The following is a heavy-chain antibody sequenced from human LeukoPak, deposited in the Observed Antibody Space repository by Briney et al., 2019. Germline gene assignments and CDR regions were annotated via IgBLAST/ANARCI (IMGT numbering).Heavy chain of an antibody. D-gene: IGHD5-18*01. V-gene: IGHV4-34*01. CDR1: GGSFSGYY. Sequence: SETLSLTCAVYGGSFSGYYWSWIRQPPGKGLEWIGEINHSGGTNYNPSLKSRVTISVDTSKNQFSLKLSSVTAADTAVYYCARGLRGYSYGYHYWGQGTLVTVSS. CDR3: ARGLRGYSYGYHY. CDR2: INHSGGT. J-gene: IGHJ4*02.